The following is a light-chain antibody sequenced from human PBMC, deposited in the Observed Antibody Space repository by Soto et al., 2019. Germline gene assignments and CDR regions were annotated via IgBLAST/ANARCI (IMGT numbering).Light chain of an antibody. CDR1: QSVRNN. J-gene: IGKJ4*01. CDR2: DAT. CDR3: QQYIRWPLT. Sequence: EVVMTQSPATLSVSPGERATLSCKASQSVRNNLVWYLQKPGQAPRPIIYDATTRATGIPVRFSGSGSGTEFTLTISSLQSEDFAVYYCQQYIRWPLTFGGGTKVDIK. V-gene: IGKV3-15*01.